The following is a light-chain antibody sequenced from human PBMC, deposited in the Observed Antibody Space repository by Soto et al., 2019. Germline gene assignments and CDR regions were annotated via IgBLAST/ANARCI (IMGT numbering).Light chain of an antibody. V-gene: IGKV3-15*01. Sequence: EIVLTQSPGTLSLSPGERATLSCRASQSVSSSYLAWYQQKPGQAPRLLIYGASTRATGIPARLSGSGSGTEFTLTISSLQSEDFAVYFCQQYNNWPPVTFGPGTKVDI. CDR1: QSVSSSY. CDR3: QQYNNWPPVT. J-gene: IGKJ3*01. CDR2: GAS.